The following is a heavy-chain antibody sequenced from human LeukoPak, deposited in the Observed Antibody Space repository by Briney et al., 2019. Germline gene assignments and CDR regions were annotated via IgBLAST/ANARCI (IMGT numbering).Heavy chain of an antibody. Sequence: SETLSPTCTVSGGSISSSSYYWGWIRQPPGKGLEWIGSIYYSGSTYYNPSLKSRVTISVDTSKNQFSLKLSSVTAADTAVYYCARDPLVRGFDDDYWGQGTLVTVSS. J-gene: IGHJ4*02. D-gene: IGHD3-10*01. V-gene: IGHV4-39*07. CDR3: ARDPLVRGFDDDY. CDR2: IYYSGST. CDR1: GGSISSSSYY.